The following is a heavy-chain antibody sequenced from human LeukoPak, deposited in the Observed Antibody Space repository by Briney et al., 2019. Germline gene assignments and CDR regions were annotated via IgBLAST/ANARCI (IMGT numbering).Heavy chain of an antibody. D-gene: IGHD3-10*01. CDR2: IRKDGSNQ. CDR1: GFTFSTYG. V-gene: IGHV3-30*02. CDR3: AKDKEYGSGIYPIDY. Sequence: GGSLRLSCAASGFTFSTYGMHWVRQAPGKGLEWVAFIRKDGSNQNYADSVKGRFTIFRDNSKNTLYLQMNSLRAEDTAVYYCAKDKEYGSGIYPIDYWGQGSLVTVSS. J-gene: IGHJ4*02.